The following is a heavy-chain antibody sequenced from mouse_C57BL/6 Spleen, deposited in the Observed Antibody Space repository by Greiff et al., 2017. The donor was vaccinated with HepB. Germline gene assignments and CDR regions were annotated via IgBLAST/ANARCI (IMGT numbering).Heavy chain of an antibody. Sequence: VQRVESGAELVKPGASVKISCKASGYAFSSYWMNWVKQRPGKGLEWIGQIYPGDGDTNYNGKFKGKATLTADKSSSTAYMQLSSLTSEDSAVYFCARGQLRPPWFAYWGQGTLVTVSA. V-gene: IGHV1-80*01. CDR2: IYPGDGDT. D-gene: IGHD3-2*02. CDR3: ARGQLRPPWFAY. CDR1: GYAFSSYW. J-gene: IGHJ3*01.